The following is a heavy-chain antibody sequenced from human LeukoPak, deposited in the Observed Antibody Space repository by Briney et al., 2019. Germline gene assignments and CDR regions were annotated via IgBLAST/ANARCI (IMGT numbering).Heavy chain of an antibody. V-gene: IGHV3-48*01. J-gene: IGHJ4*02. CDR2: ISSFSGTI. Sequence: PGGSLRLSCAASGLPFRSYSMNWVRQPPGKGLEWISYISSFSGTIYYADSVEGRFTISRDNAKNSLSLQMNSLRADDTAVYYRARDRGYCSGGSCYSVYDYWGQGTLVTVSS. D-gene: IGHD2-15*01. CDR1: GLPFRSYS. CDR3: ARDRGYCSGGSCYSVYDY.